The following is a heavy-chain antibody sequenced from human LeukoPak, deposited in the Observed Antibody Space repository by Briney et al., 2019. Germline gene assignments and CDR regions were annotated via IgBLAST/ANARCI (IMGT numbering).Heavy chain of an antibody. CDR2: ISYDGSNK. J-gene: IGHJ4*02. CDR1: GSTFSSYA. V-gene: IGHV3-30*04. CDR3: ARVLTDPRYGSGSGYFDY. Sequence: GGSLRLSCAASGSTFSSYAMHWVRQAPGKGLEWVAVISYDGSNKYYADSVKGRFTISRDNSKNTLYLQMNSLRAEDTAVYYCARVLTDPRYGSGSGYFDYWGQGTLVTVSS. D-gene: IGHD3-10*01.